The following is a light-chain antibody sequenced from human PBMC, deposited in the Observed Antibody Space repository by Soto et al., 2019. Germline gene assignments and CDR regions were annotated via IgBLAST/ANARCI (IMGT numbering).Light chain of an antibody. V-gene: IGKV3-15*01. J-gene: IGKJ1*01. CDR2: GAS. Sequence: EIVMTQSPATQSVSPGERATLSCRASQSVSSNLAWYQQKPGQAPRLLIYGASTRATGIPARFSGSGSGTECTLTISSLQSEDFAVYYCQQYNNWPQTFGQGTKVEIK. CDR3: QQYNNWPQT. CDR1: QSVSSN.